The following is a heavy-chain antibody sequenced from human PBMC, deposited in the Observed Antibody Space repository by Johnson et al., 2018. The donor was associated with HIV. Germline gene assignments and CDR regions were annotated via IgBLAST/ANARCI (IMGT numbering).Heavy chain of an antibody. CDR2: ISYDGSNK. V-gene: IGHV3-30*03. D-gene: IGHD4-23*01. Sequence: VQLLESGGGVVQPGRSLRLSCAASGFMFSNYGMHWVRQAPGKGLEWVAVISYDGSNKNYADSVKGRFTISRDNSKNTLYLQMNSLRAEDTAVYYCAREVKRYAFDIWGQGTMVTVSS. CDR1: GFMFSNYG. J-gene: IGHJ3*02. CDR3: AREVKRYAFDI.